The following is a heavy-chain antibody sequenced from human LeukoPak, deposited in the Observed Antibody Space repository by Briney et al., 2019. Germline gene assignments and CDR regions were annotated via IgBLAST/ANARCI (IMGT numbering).Heavy chain of an antibody. D-gene: IGHD3-3*01. CDR2: MNPNSGNT. Sequence: ASVKVSCKASGYTFTSYDINWVRQATGHGLEWMGWMNPNSGNTGYAQKFQGRVTITRNTSISTAYMELSSLRSDDTAVYYCARGFRDFWSGYLYYFDYWGQGTLVTVSS. V-gene: IGHV1-8*03. CDR3: ARGFRDFWSGYLYYFDY. CDR1: GYTFTSYD. J-gene: IGHJ4*02.